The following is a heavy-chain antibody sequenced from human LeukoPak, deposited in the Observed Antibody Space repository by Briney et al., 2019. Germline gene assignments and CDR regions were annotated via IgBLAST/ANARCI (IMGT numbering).Heavy chain of an antibody. V-gene: IGHV3-53*01. Sequence: GGSLRLSCEASGFTLSSNYMSWVRHAPGKGLEWVSVIYSGGSTYYADSVKGRFTISRDNSKNTLYLQMNSLRAEDTAVYYCARDRWLVRSYYYYGMDVWGQGTTVTVSS. CDR1: GFTLSSNY. CDR2: IYSGGST. J-gene: IGHJ6*02. CDR3: ARDRWLVRSYYYYGMDV. D-gene: IGHD6-19*01.